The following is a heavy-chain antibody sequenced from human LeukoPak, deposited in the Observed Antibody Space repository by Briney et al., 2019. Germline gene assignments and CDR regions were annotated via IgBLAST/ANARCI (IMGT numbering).Heavy chain of an antibody. V-gene: IGHV3-21*06. D-gene: IGHD2-15*01. J-gene: IGHJ4*02. Sequence: PGGSLRLSCAASGFTFSSMNWVRQAPGKGLEFVSSISPSSSYIYYADSVKGRFTISRDDAKNSLFLQMNSLRAEDTAVYYCAREGGYCSGGSCRFFDYWGQGTLVTVSS. CDR2: ISPSSSYI. CDR3: AREGGYCSGGSCRFFDY. CDR1: GFTFSS.